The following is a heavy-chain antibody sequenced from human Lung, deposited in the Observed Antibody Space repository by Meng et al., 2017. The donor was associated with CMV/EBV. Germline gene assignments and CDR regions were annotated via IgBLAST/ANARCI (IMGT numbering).Heavy chain of an antibody. CDR2: VNPISDDT. V-gene: IGHV1-2*06. Sequence: VQLVQSGAEVKRPGASVKISCQASGYSFSGFYLNWARQAPGHGLEWLGRVNPISDDTHLAQKFEGRITVTRGATINIAFMELTRLRPDDTAVYYCAKSSDNGWSSWGPGTLVTVSS. CDR3: AKSSDNGWSS. J-gene: IGHJ4*01. CDR1: GYSFSGFY. D-gene: IGHD6-19*01.